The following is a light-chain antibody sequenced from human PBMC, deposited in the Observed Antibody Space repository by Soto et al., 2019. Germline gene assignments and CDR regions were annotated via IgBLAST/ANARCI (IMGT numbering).Light chain of an antibody. CDR2: DNN. Sequence: VLTQPPSVSAAPGQKVTISCSDSSSNLGNKYVSWYQHIPGTAPKLLIYDNNKRPSGIHDRFSGSKSASSATLGITGLQTGDEADYYCGTWDSSLSGFVYGSGTKVTVL. CDR3: GTWDSSLSGFV. CDR1: SSNLGNKY. V-gene: IGLV1-51*01. J-gene: IGLJ1*01.